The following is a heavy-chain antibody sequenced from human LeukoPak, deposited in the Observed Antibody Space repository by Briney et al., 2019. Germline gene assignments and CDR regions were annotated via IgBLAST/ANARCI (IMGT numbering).Heavy chain of an antibody. J-gene: IGHJ6*04. V-gene: IGHV4-59*01. Sequence: SETLSLTCTLPGGSFSSYYWSGIRQPPGKGLEWIGYIYYSGSTNYNPSLKSRVTISVDTSKNQFSLKLSSVTATDTAVYYCARAGYSGSDFSVWGKGSTVTVSS. CDR1: GGSFSSYY. D-gene: IGHD5-12*01. CDR3: ARAGYSGSDFSV. CDR2: IYYSGST.